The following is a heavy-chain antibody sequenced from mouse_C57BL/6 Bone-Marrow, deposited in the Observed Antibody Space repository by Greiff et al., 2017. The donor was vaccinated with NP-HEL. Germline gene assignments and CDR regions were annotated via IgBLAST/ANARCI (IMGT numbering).Heavy chain of an antibody. D-gene: IGHD1-3*01. V-gene: IGHV1-82*01. CDR2: IYPGDGDT. J-gene: IGHJ4*01. CDR1: GYAFSSSW. CDR3: ARRGAHYAMDN. Sequence: QVQLKESGPELVKPGASVKISCKASGYAFSSSWMNWVKQRPGKGLEWIGRIYPGDGDTNYNGKFKGKATLTADKSSSTAYMQLSSLTSEDSAVYFCARRGAHYAMDNRGQEDSDTVSS.